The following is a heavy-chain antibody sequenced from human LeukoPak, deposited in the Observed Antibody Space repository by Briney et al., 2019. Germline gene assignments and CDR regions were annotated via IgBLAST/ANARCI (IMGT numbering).Heavy chain of an antibody. D-gene: IGHD3-22*01. CDR2: ISWNSGSI. J-gene: IGHJ3*02. Sequence: GGSLRLSCVASGFTFDDYAMHWVRQAPGKGLEWVSGISWNSGSIGYADSVKGRFTISRDNAKNSLYLQMNSLRAEDMALYYCAKGAYYYDSSGYYWGAFDIWGQGTMVTVSS. CDR1: GFTFDDYA. CDR3: AKGAYYYDSSGYYWGAFDI. V-gene: IGHV3-9*03.